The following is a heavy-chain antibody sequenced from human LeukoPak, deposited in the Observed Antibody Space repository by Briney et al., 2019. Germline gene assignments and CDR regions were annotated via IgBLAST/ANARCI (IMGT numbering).Heavy chain of an antibody. CDR1: GGSFSGYY. J-gene: IGHJ5*02. CDR3: ARLVSQGSWFDP. CDR2: INHSGST. V-gene: IGHV4-34*01. D-gene: IGHD3-9*01. Sequence: SETLSLTCAVYGGSFSGYYWSWIRQPPGKGLEWIGEINHSGSTNYNPSLKSRVTISVDTSKNQFSLKLSSVTAADTAVYYCARLVSQGSWFDPWGQGTLVTVSS.